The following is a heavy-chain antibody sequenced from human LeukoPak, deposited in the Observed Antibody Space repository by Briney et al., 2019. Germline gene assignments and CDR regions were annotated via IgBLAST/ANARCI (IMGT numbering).Heavy chain of an antibody. CDR2: SNTDGSST. D-gene: IGHD6-13*01. CDR1: GCTFSSYW. V-gene: IGHV3-74*01. Sequence: PAGSLSLTCAASGCTFSSYWKHWVRKAPGMGLVWVSRSNTDGSSTSYANSAKGRFTTSRDNAKNKLYLQMNGLGAEETAVYYGSRAGIAEAGHYYCYGMDVWGQGTTVTVSS. CDR3: SRAGIAEAGHYYCYGMDV. J-gene: IGHJ6*02.